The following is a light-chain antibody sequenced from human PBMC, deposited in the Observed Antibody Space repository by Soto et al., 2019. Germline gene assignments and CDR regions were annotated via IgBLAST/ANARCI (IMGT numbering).Light chain of an antibody. CDR2: HTS. J-gene: IGKJ4*01. V-gene: IGKV3-15*01. Sequence: IVMTQSPATLSVSPGASATLSCRASQSIGDNLAWYQQKPGLAPRLLIYHTSTRATGVPARFSGSGSGTEFSLTISSLQSEDFAVYYCQRYDNWPLTFGGGTKVDIK. CDR1: QSIGDN. CDR3: QRYDNWPLT.